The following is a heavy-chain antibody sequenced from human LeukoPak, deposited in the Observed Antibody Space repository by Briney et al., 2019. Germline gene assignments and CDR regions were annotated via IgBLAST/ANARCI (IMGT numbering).Heavy chain of an antibody. CDR3: VRKFATGD. D-gene: IGHD1-14*01. Sequence: PGGSLRLSCAASGFSVSAYWMSWVRQAPGKGLEWVANINEAGSEKPYVDSVKGRFTISRDNAKNTLYLQMNSLRVEDTAVYYCVRKFATGDWGQGTLVTVSS. J-gene: IGHJ4*02. CDR1: GFSVSAYW. CDR2: INEAGSEK. V-gene: IGHV3-7*01.